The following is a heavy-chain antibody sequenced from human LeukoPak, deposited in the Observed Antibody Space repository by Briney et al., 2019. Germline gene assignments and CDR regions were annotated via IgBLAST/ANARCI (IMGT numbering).Heavy chain of an antibody. D-gene: IGHD3-3*01. J-gene: IGHJ4*02. V-gene: IGHV4-59*01. CDR2: IYDSGST. Sequence: PSETLSLTCTVSGGSISSYYWSWLRQPPGKGLEWIGYIYDSGSTNYNPSLKSRVTISIDTSKNQFSLKLSSVTAADTAVYYCARMEYYFDYWGQGTLVTVSS. CDR3: ARMEYYFDY. CDR1: GGSISSYY.